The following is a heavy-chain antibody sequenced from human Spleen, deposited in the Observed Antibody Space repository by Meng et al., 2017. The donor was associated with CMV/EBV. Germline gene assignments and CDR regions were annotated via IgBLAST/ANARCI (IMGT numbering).Heavy chain of an antibody. V-gene: IGHV3-23*01. CDR1: GFTFSSYA. D-gene: IGHD2-2*01. J-gene: IGHJ3*02. CDR2: ISGSGGTI. Sequence: GGSLRLSCAASGFTFSSYAMSWVRQAPGKGLEWVSAISGSGGTIYYADSVKGRFTISRDNSRNTLYLQMNSLRAEDTAVYNCAKELGSSTAFDIWGQGTMDTVSS. CDR3: AKELGSSTAFDI.